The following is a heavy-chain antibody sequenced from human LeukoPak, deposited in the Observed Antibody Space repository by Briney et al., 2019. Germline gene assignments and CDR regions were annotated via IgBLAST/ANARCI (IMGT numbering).Heavy chain of an antibody. D-gene: IGHD2-15*01. J-gene: IGHJ4*02. CDR3: AREGGYCSGGSCYWDDY. V-gene: IGHV3-48*01. CDR1: GFTFSSYS. Sequence: GGSLSLSCAASGFTFSSYSMNWVSQAPGKGLEWVSYISSSSSTIYYADSVKGRFTISRDNAKNSLYLQMNSLRAEDTAVYYCAREGGYCSGGSCYWDDYWGQGTLVTVSS. CDR2: ISSSSSTI.